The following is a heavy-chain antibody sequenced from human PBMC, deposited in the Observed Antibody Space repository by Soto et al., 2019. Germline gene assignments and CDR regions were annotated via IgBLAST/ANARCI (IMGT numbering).Heavy chain of an antibody. Sequence: PGGSLRLSCAASGFTFTDYYMSWIRQAPGKGLEWVSYISSSGSTIYYADSVKGRFTISRDNAKNSLYLQMNSLRAEDTAVYYCAKGNHWGPDSSGWPHPDYWRQGTLVTVSS. D-gene: IGHD6-19*01. CDR1: GFTFTDYY. CDR3: AKGNHWGPDSSGWPHPDY. J-gene: IGHJ4*02. CDR2: ISSSGSTI. V-gene: IGHV3-11*01.